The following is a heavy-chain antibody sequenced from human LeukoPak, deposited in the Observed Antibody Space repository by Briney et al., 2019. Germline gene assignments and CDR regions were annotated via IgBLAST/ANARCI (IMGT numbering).Heavy chain of an antibody. J-gene: IGHJ4*02. CDR3: AGGTGYYDSSGYYYALVYFDY. V-gene: IGHV4-34*01. D-gene: IGHD3-22*01. CDR2: INHSGST. Sequence: SETLSLTCTVSGGSISSYYWSWIRQPPGKGLEWIGEINHSGSTNYNPSLKSRVTISVDTSKNQFSLKLSSVTAADTAVYYCAGGTGYYDSSGYYYALVYFDYWGQGTLVTVSS. CDR1: GGSISSYY.